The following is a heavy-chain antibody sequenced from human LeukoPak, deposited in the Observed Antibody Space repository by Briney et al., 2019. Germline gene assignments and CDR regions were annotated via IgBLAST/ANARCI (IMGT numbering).Heavy chain of an antibody. CDR2: IYYSGST. V-gene: IGHV4-38-2*02. Sequence: PSETLSLTCTVSGYSISSGYYWGWIRQPPGKGLEWIGSIYYSGSTYYKPSLKSRVTISVDTSKNQFSLKLSSVTAADTAVYYCARDWGQWLVQWYFDLWGRGTLVTVSS. CDR1: GYSISSGYY. CDR3: ARDWGQWLVQWYFDL. D-gene: IGHD6-19*01. J-gene: IGHJ2*01.